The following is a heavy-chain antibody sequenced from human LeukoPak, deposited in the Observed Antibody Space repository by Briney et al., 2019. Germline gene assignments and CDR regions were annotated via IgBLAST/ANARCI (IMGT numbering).Heavy chain of an antibody. Sequence: SETLSLTCTVSGGXISSYYCSWIRQPPGKGLEWIGYMHYIGSTNYNPSLKSRVSISLDTSKNQFSLNLRSVIAADTAVYYCTRGLRLGYCSGGSCYYWFDPWGQGTRVTVSS. J-gene: IGHJ5*02. CDR2: MHYIGST. CDR1: GGXISSYY. CDR3: TRGLRLGYCSGGSCYYWFDP. V-gene: IGHV4-59*12. D-gene: IGHD2-15*01.